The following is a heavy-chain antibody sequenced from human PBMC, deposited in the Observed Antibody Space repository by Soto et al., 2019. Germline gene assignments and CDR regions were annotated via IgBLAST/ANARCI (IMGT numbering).Heavy chain of an antibody. J-gene: IGHJ6*04. CDR3: ARDDVLCDGGRCYGIPLDV. D-gene: IGHD2-15*01. CDR1: GFTVRSKY. V-gene: IGHV3-66*01. Sequence: GGSQRLTCAASGFTVRSKYIIWVRQAPRKALEWVSLIQSGGTTYYADSVKGRFTISRDTSENTLHLQMDSLRVEDTAVYYCARDDVLCDGGRCYGIPLDVWVKGTTVTVSS. CDR2: IQSGGTT.